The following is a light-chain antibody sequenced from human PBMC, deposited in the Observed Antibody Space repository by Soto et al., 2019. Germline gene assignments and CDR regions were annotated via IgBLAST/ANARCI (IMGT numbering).Light chain of an antibody. J-gene: IGLJ2*01. CDR2: EVT. CDR1: NNDVGAYPY. CDR3: SSFATSGTTVI. V-gene: IGLV2-14*01. Sequence: QSALTQPASVSGSPGQSITISCTGTNNDVGAYPYVSWYQQHPGTAPKLVTYEVTHRPSGISDRFSGSKSGNTASLTISGLQAEDESDYYCSSFATSGTTVIFGGATKLTVL.